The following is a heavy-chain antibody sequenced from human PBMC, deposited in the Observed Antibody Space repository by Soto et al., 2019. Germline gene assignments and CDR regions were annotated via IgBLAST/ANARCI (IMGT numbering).Heavy chain of an antibody. D-gene: IGHD3-3*01. CDR2: INHSGST. CDR3: ARGGSITIFGVVINNWFDP. Sequence: PSETLSLTCAVYGGSLSGYYWSWIRQPPGKGLEWIGEINHSGSTNYNPSLKSRVTISVDTSKNQFSLKLSSVTAADTAVYYCARGGSITIFGVVINNWFDPWGQGTLVTVSS. J-gene: IGHJ5*02. V-gene: IGHV4-34*01. CDR1: GGSLSGYY.